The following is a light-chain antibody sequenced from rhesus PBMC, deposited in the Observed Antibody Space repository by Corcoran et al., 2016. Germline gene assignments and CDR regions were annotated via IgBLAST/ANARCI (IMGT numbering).Light chain of an antibody. CDR2: AAS. J-gene: IGKJ1*01. CDR3: LQYNSDPWT. V-gene: IGKV1-43*02. CDR1: QGISTY. Sequence: DIQMTQSPYSLSASVGDRVTITCRASQGISTYLNWYQQKPGKAPKRLIYAASSLESGVPSRFSGSGDGIDFTLTISSLQPEDFATYYCLQYNSDPWTFGQGTKVEIK.